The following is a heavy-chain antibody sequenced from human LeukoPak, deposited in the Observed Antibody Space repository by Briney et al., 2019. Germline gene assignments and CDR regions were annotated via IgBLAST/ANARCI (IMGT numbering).Heavy chain of an antibody. CDR2: ISYDGSNK. D-gene: IGHD1-26*01. Sequence: PGGSLRLSCAASGFTFSSYAMHWVRQAPGKGLEWVAVISYDGSNKYYADSAKGRFTISRDNSKNTLYLQMNSLRAEDTAVYYCASGSYYFDYWGQGTLVTVSS. CDR3: ASGSYYFDY. CDR1: GFTFSSYA. J-gene: IGHJ4*02. V-gene: IGHV3-30-3*01.